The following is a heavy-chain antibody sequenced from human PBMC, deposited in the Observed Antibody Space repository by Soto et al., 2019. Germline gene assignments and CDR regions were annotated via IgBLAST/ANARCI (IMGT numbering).Heavy chain of an antibody. Sequence: EVQLLESGGGLVQPGGSLRLSCAASGFTFSSYAMNWVRQAPGKGLEWVSGLSGSGGVTFNADSVKGRFTISRDNSNDTLYLQMTNLTAEDTAIYFCAKNKFLSAAVPWYFDIWGRGTLVTVSS. CDR2: LSGSGGVT. D-gene: IGHD2-2*01. V-gene: IGHV3-23*01. CDR3: AKNKFLSAAVPWYFDI. J-gene: IGHJ2*01. CDR1: GFTFSSYA.